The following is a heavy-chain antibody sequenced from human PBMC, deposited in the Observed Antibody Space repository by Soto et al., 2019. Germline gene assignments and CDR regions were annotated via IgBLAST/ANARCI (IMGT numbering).Heavy chain of an antibody. CDR3: ARAVAGSGYYYGMDV. CDR1: GYSFTSYW. J-gene: IGHJ6*02. CDR2: IYPGDSDT. D-gene: IGHD6-19*01. V-gene: IGHV5-51*01. Sequence: GESLKISCMGSGYSFTSYWIGWVRQMPGKGLEWMGIIYPGDSDTRYSPSFQGQVTISADKSISTAYLQWSSLKASDTAMYYCARAVAGSGYYYGMDVWGQGTTVTVSS.